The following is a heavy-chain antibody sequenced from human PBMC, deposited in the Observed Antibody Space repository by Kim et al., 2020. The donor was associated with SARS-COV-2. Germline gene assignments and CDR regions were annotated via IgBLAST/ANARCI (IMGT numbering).Heavy chain of an antibody. CDR1: GFTFSSYG. CDR3: ARSTKRGYLEWLLSDFDY. CDR2: IWYDGSNK. V-gene: IGHV3-33*01. D-gene: IGHD3-3*01. J-gene: IGHJ4*02. Sequence: GGSLRLSCAASGFTFSSYGMHWVRQAPGKGLEWVAVIWYDGSNKYYADSVKGRFTISRDNSKNTLYLQMNSLRAEDTAVYYCARSTKRGYLEWLLSDFDYWGQGTLVTVSS.